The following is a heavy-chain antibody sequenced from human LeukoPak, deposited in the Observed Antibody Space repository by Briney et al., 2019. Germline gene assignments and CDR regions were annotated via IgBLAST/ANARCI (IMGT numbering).Heavy chain of an antibody. D-gene: IGHD6-19*01. CDR3: AKASRQGAVASPLDY. V-gene: IGHV3-23*01. CDR2: IVGDGGRT. J-gene: IGHJ4*02. CDR1: GFMFTTYA. Sequence: GGSLRLSCAASGFMFTTYAMSWVRQAPGKGLEWVSAIVGDGGRTYYADSVEGRFTISRDNSKDTVFLQMNSLRAEDTAIYYCAKASRQGAVASPLDYWGQGTLVTVSS.